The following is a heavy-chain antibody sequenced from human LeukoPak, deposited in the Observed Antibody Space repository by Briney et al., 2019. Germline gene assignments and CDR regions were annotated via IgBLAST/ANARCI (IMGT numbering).Heavy chain of an antibody. CDR3: ARELVYCSSTSCYYFDY. J-gene: IGHJ4*02. CDR1: GGSISSGSYY. Sequence: SETLSLTCTVSGGSISSGSYYWSWIRQPAGKGLEWIGRIYTSGSTNYNPSLKSRVTISVDTSKNQFSLKLSSVTAADTAVYYCARELVYCSSTSCYYFDYWGQGTLVTVSS. D-gene: IGHD2-2*01. CDR2: IYTSGST. V-gene: IGHV4-61*02.